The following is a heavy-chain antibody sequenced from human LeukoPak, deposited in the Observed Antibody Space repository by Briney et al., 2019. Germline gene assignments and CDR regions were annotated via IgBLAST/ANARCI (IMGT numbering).Heavy chain of an antibody. CDR3: ARESNFGYSYGYGYYYYGMDV. CDR1: GGSMSSGGYY. D-gene: IGHD5-18*01. Sequence: SETLSLTCTVSGGSMSSGGYYWSWIRQHPGKGLEWIGYIYYSGSTYYNPSLKSRVTISVDTSKNQFSLKLSSVTAADTAVYYCARESNFGYSYGYGYYYYGMDVWGQGTTVTVSS. J-gene: IGHJ6*02. V-gene: IGHV4-31*03. CDR2: IYYSGST.